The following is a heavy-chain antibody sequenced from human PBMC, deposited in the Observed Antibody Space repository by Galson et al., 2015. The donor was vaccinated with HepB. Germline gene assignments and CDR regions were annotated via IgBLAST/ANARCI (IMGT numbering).Heavy chain of an antibody. CDR1: GFTFSSYA. CDR2: ISYDGSNK. V-gene: IGHV3-30*04. J-gene: IGHJ4*02. D-gene: IGHD3-10*01. Sequence: SLRLSCAASGFTFSSYAMHWVRQAPGKGLEWVAVISYDGSNKYYADSAKGRFTISRDNSKNTLYLQMNSLRAEDTAVYYCARGLWFGDDTVRVGAATLDYWGQGTLVTVSS. CDR3: ARGLWFGDDTVRVGAATLDY.